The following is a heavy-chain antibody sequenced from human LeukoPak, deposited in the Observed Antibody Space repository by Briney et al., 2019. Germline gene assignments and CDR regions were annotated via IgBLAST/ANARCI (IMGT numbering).Heavy chain of an antibody. V-gene: IGHV3-21*04. J-gene: IGHJ4*02. Sequence: GGSLRLSCAASGVTFRSYSMNWVRHAPGKGLEWVSSISSSSSYIYYADSVRGRFTISRDNSKNTLYLQMNSLRVEDTAVYFCARDPGAFPYFFDSWGQGTLVTVSS. CDR2: ISSSSSYI. D-gene: IGHD4/OR15-4a*01. CDR1: GVTFRSYS. CDR3: ARDPGAFPYFFDS.